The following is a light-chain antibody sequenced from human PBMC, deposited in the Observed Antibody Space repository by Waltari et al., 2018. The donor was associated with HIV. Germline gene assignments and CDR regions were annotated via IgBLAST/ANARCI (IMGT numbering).Light chain of an antibody. V-gene: IGKV3-15*01. CDR3: QQYDDWPHT. J-gene: IGKJ2*01. Sequence: DIVMTQSPDTLSVSPGERATLSCRASQRVKSHLACDQQKPGQLPRLLIFGSSTRTTGIPARFSGGGSGTEFSLTISSLQSEDFAVYYCQQYDDWPHTFGQGAKLEIK. CDR2: GSS. CDR1: QRVKSH.